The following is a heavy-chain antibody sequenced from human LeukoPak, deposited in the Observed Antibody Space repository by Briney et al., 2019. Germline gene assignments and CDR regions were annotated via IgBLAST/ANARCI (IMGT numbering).Heavy chain of an antibody. CDR1: GFTFSSYA. CDR3: AKPVTPLAVAEGFDY. D-gene: IGHD6-19*01. CDR2: ISGSGGST. V-gene: IGHV3-23*01. Sequence: PGGSLRLSCAASGFTFSSYAMSWVRRAPGKGLEWVSAISGSGGSTYYADSVKGRFTISRDNSKNTLYLQMNSLRAEDTAVYYCAKPVTPLAVAEGFDYWGQGTLVTVSS. J-gene: IGHJ4*02.